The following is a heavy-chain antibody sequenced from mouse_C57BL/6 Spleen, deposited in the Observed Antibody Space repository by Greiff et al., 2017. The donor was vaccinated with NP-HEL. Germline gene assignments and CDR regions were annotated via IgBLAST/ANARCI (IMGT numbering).Heavy chain of an antibody. D-gene: IGHD2-1*01. J-gene: IGHJ3*01. V-gene: IGHV1-42*01. CDR3: ARSFGNFPFAY. Sequence: VQLQQSGPELVKPGASVKISCKASGYSFTGYYMNWVKQSPEKSLEWIGEINPSTGGTTYNQKFKAKATLTVDKSSSTAYMQLKSLTSEDSAVYYCARSFGNFPFAYWGQGTLVTVSA. CDR1: GYSFTGYY. CDR2: INPSTGGT.